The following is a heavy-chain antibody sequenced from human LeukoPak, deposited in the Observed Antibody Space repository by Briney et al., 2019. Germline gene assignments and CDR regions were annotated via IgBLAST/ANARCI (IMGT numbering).Heavy chain of an antibody. CDR2: IIPIFGTA. J-gene: IGHJ4*02. CDR3: ARELIPGIAVAGPSSSFDY. D-gene: IGHD6-19*01. Sequence: ASVTVSCKASGGTFSSYAISWVRQAPGQGLEWMGGIIPIFGTANYAQKFQGRVTITADKSTSTAYMELSSLRSEDTAVYYCARELIPGIAVAGPSSSFDYWGQGTLVTVSS. CDR1: GGTFSSYA. V-gene: IGHV1-69*06.